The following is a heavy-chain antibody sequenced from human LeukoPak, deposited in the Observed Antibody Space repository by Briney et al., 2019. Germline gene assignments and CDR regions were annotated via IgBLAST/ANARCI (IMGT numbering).Heavy chain of an antibody. V-gene: IGHV4-59*03. Sequence: PSETLSLTCTVSGGSISSYYWSWIRQPPGKGLEWIGYIYYSGTTKINPSLQSRVTMSIDTSKNQLSLKLTSVTAADSALYFCATNTGSFFAWFDYWGQGILVTVSS. CDR3: ATNTGSFFAWFDY. CDR2: IYYSGTT. J-gene: IGHJ4*02. CDR1: GGSISSYY. D-gene: IGHD1-26*01.